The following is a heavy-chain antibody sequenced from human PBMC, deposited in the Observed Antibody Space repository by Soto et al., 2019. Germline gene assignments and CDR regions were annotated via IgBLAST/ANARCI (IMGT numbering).Heavy chain of an antibody. Sequence: SVKVSCKASGGTFSSYAISWVRQAPGQGLEWMGGIIPIFGTANYAQKFQGRVTITADESTSTAYMELSSLRSEDTAVYYCAFARRARYYGSGSYYNEVDYFDYWGQGTLVTVSS. CDR3: AFARRARYYGSGSYYNEVDYFDY. CDR2: IIPIFGTA. D-gene: IGHD3-10*01. CDR1: GGTFSSYA. V-gene: IGHV1-69*13. J-gene: IGHJ4*02.